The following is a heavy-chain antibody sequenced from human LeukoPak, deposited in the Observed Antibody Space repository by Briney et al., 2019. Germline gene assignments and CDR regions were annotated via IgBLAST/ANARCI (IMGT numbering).Heavy chain of an antibody. CDR2: IYTSGST. CDR3: ARDRDSSSSYYYYYMDV. J-gene: IGHJ6*03. Sequence: SETLSLTCTVSGGSISSCYWSWIRQPAGKGLEWIGRIYTSGSTNYNPSLKSRVTMSVDTSKNQFSLKLSSVTAADTAVYYCARDRDSSSSYYYYYMDVWGKGTTVTVSS. CDR1: GGSISSCY. V-gene: IGHV4-4*07. D-gene: IGHD6-6*01.